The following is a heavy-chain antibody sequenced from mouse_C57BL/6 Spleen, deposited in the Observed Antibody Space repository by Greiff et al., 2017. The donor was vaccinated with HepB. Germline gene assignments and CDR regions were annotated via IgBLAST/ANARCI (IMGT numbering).Heavy chain of an antibody. CDR3: ARTVVAPYWYFDV. Sequence: EVKLMESGAELVKPGASVKLSCTASGFNIKDYYMHWVKQRTEQGLEWIGRIDPEDGETKYAPKFQGKATITADTSSNTAYLQLSSLTSEDTAVYYCARTVVAPYWYFDVWGTGTTVTVSS. CDR1: GFNIKDYY. J-gene: IGHJ1*03. CDR2: IDPEDGET. V-gene: IGHV14-2*01. D-gene: IGHD1-1*01.